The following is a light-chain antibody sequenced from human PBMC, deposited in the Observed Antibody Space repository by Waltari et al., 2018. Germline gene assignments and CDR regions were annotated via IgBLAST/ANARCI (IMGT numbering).Light chain of an antibody. CDR2: AAS. V-gene: IGKV1-39*01. CDR3: QQSNSTRYT. CDR1: QSISSY. J-gene: IGKJ2*01. Sequence: DIQMTQSPSSLSASVGDRVTITCRVSQSISSYLNWYQQKPGKAPKLLIYAASSLQSGVPSRFSGSGSGTDFTLTISSLQPEDFATYYCQQSNSTRYTFGQGTKLEIK.